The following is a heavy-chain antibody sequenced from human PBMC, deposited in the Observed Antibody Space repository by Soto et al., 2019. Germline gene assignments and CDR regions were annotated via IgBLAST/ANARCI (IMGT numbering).Heavy chain of an antibody. Sequence: SETLSLPCTVSGGSISSFYWSWSRQPPGKGLEWIGHIYYSGSTNYNPSLKSRVTISVDTSKNQFSLKLTSVTAADTAVYYCAAPPRYWGQGTLVTVSS. D-gene: IGHD6-6*01. CDR2: IYYSGST. CDR1: GGSISSFY. J-gene: IGHJ4*02. CDR3: AAPPRY. V-gene: IGHV4-59*01.